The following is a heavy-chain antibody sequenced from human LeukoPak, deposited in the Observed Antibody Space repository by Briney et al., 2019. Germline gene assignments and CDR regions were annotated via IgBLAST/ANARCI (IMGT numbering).Heavy chain of an antibody. D-gene: IGHD5-12*01. CDR3: ARDQAWLRLRSDAFGI. Sequence: SVKVSCKASGGTFSSYAISWVRQAPGQGLEWMGGIIPIFGTANYAQKFQGRVTITAGESTSTAYMELSSLRSEDTAVYYCARDQAWLRLRSDAFGIWGQGTMVTVSS. CDR1: GGTFSSYA. CDR2: IIPIFGTA. J-gene: IGHJ3*02. V-gene: IGHV1-69*13.